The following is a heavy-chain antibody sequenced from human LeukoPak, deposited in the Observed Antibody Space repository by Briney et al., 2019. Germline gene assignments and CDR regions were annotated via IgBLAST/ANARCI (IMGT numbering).Heavy chain of an antibody. V-gene: IGHV1-8*01. CDR1: GYTFTSYD. D-gene: IGHD2-2*02. CDR3: ARGTPYCTSASCYNY. CDR2: MNPNSGNT. Sequence: ASVKVSCKASGYTFTSYDINGVRHAAGQGLEWMGWMNPNSGNTGYAQKFQGRVTMTRDTSISTAYMELSSLRSEDTAVYYCARGTPYCTSASCYNYWGQGTLVTVSS. J-gene: IGHJ4*02.